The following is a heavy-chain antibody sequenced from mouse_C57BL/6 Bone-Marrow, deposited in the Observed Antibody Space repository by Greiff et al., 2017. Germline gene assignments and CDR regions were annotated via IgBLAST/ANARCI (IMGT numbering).Heavy chain of an antibody. D-gene: IGHD2-4*01. Sequence: QVQLQQPGAELVKPVASVKLSCKASGYTFTSYWMHWVKQRPGQGLAWIGMIHPNSGSTNDNEKFKSKATLTVYNSSSTAYMQLSSLTSEDSAVYYCARASGTDDYACPFAYWGQGTLVTVSA. CDR2: IHPNSGST. CDR1: GYTFTSYW. J-gene: IGHJ3*01. CDR3: ARASGTDDYACPFAY. V-gene: IGHV1-64*01.